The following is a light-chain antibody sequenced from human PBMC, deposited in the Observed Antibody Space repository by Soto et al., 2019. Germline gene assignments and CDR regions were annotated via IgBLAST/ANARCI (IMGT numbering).Light chain of an antibody. CDR1: QPVSNTY. Sequence: EIVLTQSPGTLSLSPGERATLSCRASQPVSNTYLAWYRQTLGQAPRPLIYATSTRATGISDRFSGSGSGTDFTLTISSLEPEDFAAYYCQQRSSSPRTFGQGTKVDIK. CDR3: QQRSSSPRT. CDR2: ATS. V-gene: IGKV3-20*01. J-gene: IGKJ1*01.